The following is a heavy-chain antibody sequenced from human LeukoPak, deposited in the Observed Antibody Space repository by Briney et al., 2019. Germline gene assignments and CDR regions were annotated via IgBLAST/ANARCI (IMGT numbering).Heavy chain of an antibody. CDR3: ARVGGTNYYYHGMDV. CDR2: IYYSGST. J-gene: IGHJ6*02. D-gene: IGHD1-1*01. Sequence: SETLSLTCTVSGGSISSYYWSWIRQPPGKGLEWIGYIYYSGSTNYNPSLKSRVTISVDTSKNQFSLKLSSVAAADTAVYYCARVGGTNYYYHGMDVWGQGTTVTVSS. V-gene: IGHV4-59*01. CDR1: GGSISSYY.